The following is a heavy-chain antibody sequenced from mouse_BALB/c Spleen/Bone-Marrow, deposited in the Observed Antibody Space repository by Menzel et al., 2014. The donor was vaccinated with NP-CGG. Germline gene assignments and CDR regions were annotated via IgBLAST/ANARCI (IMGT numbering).Heavy chain of an antibody. J-gene: IGHJ1*01. CDR1: GYTFTSYW. Sequence: QVQLQQSGAELVKPGASVKLSCKASGYTFTSYWMHWVKQGPGQGLEWIGEINPSNGRTNYNEKFKSKATLTVDKSSSTAYMQLSSLTSEDSAVYYCARWNYYGSLYWYFDVWGAGTTVTVSS. D-gene: IGHD1-1*01. CDR3: ARWNYYGSLYWYFDV. V-gene: IGHV1S81*02. CDR2: INPSNGRT.